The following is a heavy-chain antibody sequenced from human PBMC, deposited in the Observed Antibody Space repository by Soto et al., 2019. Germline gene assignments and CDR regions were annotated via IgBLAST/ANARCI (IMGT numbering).Heavy chain of an antibody. Sequence: EVPLLESGGGLVQPGGSLRLSCAASGFTFSNYAMTWVRQAPGKGLEWVSTINDNGRNTFYADSVKGRFTISRDNSKNTLYVQMNSLRVEDTAVYYCARKVSRPDYWGQGTLVTVSS. V-gene: IGHV3-23*01. J-gene: IGHJ4*02. CDR2: INDNGRNT. CDR3: ARKVSRPDY. CDR1: GFTFSNYA.